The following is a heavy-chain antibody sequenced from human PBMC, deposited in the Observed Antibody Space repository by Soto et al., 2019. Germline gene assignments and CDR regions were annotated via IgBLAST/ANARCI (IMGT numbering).Heavy chain of an antibody. V-gene: IGHV3-23*01. CDR2: ISGSGGST. D-gene: IGHD3-9*01. CDR1: GFTFSSYA. J-gene: IGHJ4*02. CDR3: AKEYYDILTGPYGSDY. Sequence: PVGSLRLSCAASGFTFSSYAMSWVRQAPGKGLEWVSAISGSGGSTYYADSVKGRFTISRDNSKNTLYLQMNSLRAEDTAVYYCAKEYYDILTGPYGSDYWGQGTLVTVSS.